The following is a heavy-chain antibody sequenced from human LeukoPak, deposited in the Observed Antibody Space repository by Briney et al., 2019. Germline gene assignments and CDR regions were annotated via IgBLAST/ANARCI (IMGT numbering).Heavy chain of an antibody. CDR1: GFTFSSYS. J-gene: IGHJ4*02. D-gene: IGHD3-3*01. Sequence: GGSLRLSCAASGFTFSSYSMNWVRQAPGKGLEWVSSISSSSSYIYYADSVKGRFTISRDNAKNSLYLQMNSLRAEDTAVYYCARAPSGYDFWSGYQYYFDYWGQGTLVTVSS. V-gene: IGHV3-21*01. CDR2: ISSSSSYI. CDR3: ARAPSGYDFWSGYQYYFDY.